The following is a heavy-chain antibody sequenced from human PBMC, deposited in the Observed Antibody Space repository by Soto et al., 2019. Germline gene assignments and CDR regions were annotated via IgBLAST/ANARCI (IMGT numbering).Heavy chain of an antibody. D-gene: IGHD2-8*01. CDR2: VYYSGST. Sequence: SETLSLTCSVSGASISSYYGTWIRQPPGKGLEWIGYVYYSGSTKYNPSLKSRVSISVDTSKKQFSLKLSSVTAEDTAVYYCERNIIDCNNGVCYGYYYYGMDVWGKGNTVTV. CDR1: GASISSYY. V-gene: IGHV4-59*01. J-gene: IGHJ6*04. CDR3: ERNIIDCNNGVCYGYYYYGMDV.